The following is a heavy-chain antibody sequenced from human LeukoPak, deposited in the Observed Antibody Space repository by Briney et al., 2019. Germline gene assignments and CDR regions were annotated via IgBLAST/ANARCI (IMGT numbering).Heavy chain of an antibody. CDR1: GFTFSSYG. CDR3: AKDLSGSYDY. V-gene: IGHV3-23*01. D-gene: IGHD1-26*01. J-gene: IGHJ4*02. CDR2: ISGSGGST. Sequence: GGSLRLSCAASGFTFSSYGMSWVRQAPGKGLEWVSAISGSGGSTYYADSVKGRFTISKDNSKNTLYLQMNSLKAEDTAVYYCAKDLSGSYDYWGQGTLVTVSS.